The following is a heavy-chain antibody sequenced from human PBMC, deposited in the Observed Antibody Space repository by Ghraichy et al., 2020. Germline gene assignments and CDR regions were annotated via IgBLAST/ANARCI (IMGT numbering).Heavy chain of an antibody. D-gene: IGHD3-10*01. J-gene: IGHJ4*02. Sequence: SETLSLTCTVSGGSISGHYWSWIRQPPGKGLEWIGYIYYSGSRNYNPSFKNRVIISLNTSKKYFSLRLSSVTAADTAIYYCARDSLSGDQDYWGQGTLVTVSS. CDR1: GGSISGHY. CDR3: ARDSLSGDQDY. V-gene: IGHV4-59*11. CDR2: IYYSGSR.